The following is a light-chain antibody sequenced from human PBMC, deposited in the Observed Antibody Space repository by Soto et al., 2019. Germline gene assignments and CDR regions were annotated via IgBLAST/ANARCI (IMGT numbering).Light chain of an antibody. CDR1: QSVSSY. Sequence: EIVLTQSPATLSLSPGERATLSCRASQSVSSYLAWYQQKPGQAPRLLIYDASTRATGIPDRFSGSGSGTDFTLTISRLEPEDFAVYYCQQYGSPPRTFGQGTKVDIK. V-gene: IGKV3-20*01. CDR2: DAS. CDR3: QQYGSPPRT. J-gene: IGKJ2*01.